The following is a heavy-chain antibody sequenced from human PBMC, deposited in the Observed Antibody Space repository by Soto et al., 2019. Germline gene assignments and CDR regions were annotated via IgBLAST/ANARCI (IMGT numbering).Heavy chain of an antibody. D-gene: IGHD2-21*02. J-gene: IGHJ5*02. Sequence: PSETLSLTCTVSGAPITSGAYSWSWIRQPPGKGLEWIGFIYQSGSTHYNPYLKSRVTISVDRSKNHFSLQLTSLTAADTAVYYCARDMSGCSSSDCYLSGWFDPWGPGTLVT. CDR1: GAPITSGAYS. CDR3: ARDMSGCSSSDCYLSGWFDP. V-gene: IGHV4-30-2*01. CDR2: IYQSGST.